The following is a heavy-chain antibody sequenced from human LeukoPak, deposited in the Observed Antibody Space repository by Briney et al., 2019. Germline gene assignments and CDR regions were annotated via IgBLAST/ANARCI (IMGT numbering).Heavy chain of an antibody. CDR2: IYTSGTT. V-gene: IGHV4-4*07. D-gene: IGHD2-15*01. CDR3: ARDSGYCSGGSCYSHSNWFDP. J-gene: IGHJ5*02. Sequence: SETLSLTYTVSGGSISSYYWSWTRQPAGKGLEWIGLIYTSGTTNYNPSLESRVTMSVDTSENQFSLKLSSVTAADTAVYYRARDSGYCSGGSCYSHSNWFDPWGQGTLVTVSS. CDR1: GGSISSYY.